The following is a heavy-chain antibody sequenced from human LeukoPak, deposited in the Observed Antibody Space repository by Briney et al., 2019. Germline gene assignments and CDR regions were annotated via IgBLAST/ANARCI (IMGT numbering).Heavy chain of an antibody. D-gene: IGHD3-3*01. J-gene: IGHJ4*02. CDR2: ISAYNGNT. CDR1: GYTFTSYG. V-gene: IGHV1-18*01. Sequence: ASVKVSCKASGYTFTSYGISWVRQAPGQGLEWMGWISAYNGNTNYAQKLQGRVTMTTDTSTSTAYMELRSLRSDDTAVYYCARDYLPKYYDFWSGYYGLPYYFDYWGQGTLVTVSS. CDR3: ARDYLPKYYDFWSGYYGLPYYFDY.